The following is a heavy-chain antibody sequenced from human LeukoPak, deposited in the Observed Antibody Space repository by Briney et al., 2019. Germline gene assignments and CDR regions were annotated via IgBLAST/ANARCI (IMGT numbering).Heavy chain of an antibody. D-gene: IGHD3-3*01. J-gene: IGHJ4*02. CDR3: ARDYPEYYDFWSGYYWPFDY. V-gene: IGHV4-38-2*02. CDR1: GYSISSGYY. CDR2: IYHSGST. Sequence: SETLSLTCAVSGYSISSGYYWGWIRQPPGKGLEWIGSIYHSGSTYYNPSLKSRVTISVDTSKNQFSLKLSSVTAADTAVYYCARDYPEYYDFWSGYYWPFDYWGPGTLVTVSS.